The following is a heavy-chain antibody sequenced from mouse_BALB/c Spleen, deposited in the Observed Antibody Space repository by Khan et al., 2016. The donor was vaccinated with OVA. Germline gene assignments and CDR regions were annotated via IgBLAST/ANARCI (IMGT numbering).Heavy chain of an antibody. V-gene: IGHV14-1*02. CDR2: IDPENGNT. Sequence: VQLQQSGAELVRPGALVKLSCTASGFNIKDYYMHWVKQRPEQGLEWIGWIDPENGNTKYDPKFQGKANITADTSSNTAYLQLSSLTSEDTAVYYCTCSVHPGCFAYWGQGTPVTVSA. CDR1: GFNIKDYY. D-gene: IGHD2-2*01. J-gene: IGHJ3*01. CDR3: TCSVHPGCFAY.